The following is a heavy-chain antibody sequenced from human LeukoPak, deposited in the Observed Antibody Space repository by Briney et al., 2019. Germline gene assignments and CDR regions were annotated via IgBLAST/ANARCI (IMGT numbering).Heavy chain of an antibody. V-gene: IGHV3-23*01. CDR2: VTGRGDTT. Sequence: PGGSLRLSCEASGFTCSTYAVSGVRQAPGKGLEGVSGVTGRGDTTFYADSEKGRLTISRDNSKNTLYLQMSSLRAEDTAVYYCAKDPSPYSSGWFQHFYGGQGTLVIVSS. J-gene: IGHJ4*02. CDR1: GFTCSTYA. D-gene: IGHD6-19*01. CDR3: AKDPSPYSSGWFQHFY.